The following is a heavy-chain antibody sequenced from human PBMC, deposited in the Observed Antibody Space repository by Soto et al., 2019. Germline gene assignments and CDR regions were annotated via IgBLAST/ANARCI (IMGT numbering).Heavy chain of an antibody. D-gene: IGHD5-18*01. CDR3: ASLVVDTAMVTRLDAFDI. V-gene: IGHV1-18*01. Sequence: QVQLVQSGAEVKKPGASVKVSCKASGYTFTSYGISWVRQAPGQGLEWMGWISAYNGNTNYAQKLQGRVTMTTDTSTSTAYMELRSLRSVDTAVYYCASLVVDTAMVTRLDAFDIWGQGTMVTVSS. J-gene: IGHJ3*02. CDR1: GYTFTSYG. CDR2: ISAYNGNT.